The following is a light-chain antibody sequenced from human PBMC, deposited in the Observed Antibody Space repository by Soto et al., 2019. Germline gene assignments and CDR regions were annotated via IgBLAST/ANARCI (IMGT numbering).Light chain of an antibody. CDR2: KAS. J-gene: IGKJ1*01. CDR3: QQYNDYSPRT. CDR1: QSISSW. Sequence: DIQMTQSPSTLSASVGDRVTITCRASQSISSWLAWYQQKPGKAPKLLIYKASNLESGVPSRFGGSQSGTEFTLTISSLQPDDFATYFCQQYNDYSPRTFGQGTKVDIK. V-gene: IGKV1-5*03.